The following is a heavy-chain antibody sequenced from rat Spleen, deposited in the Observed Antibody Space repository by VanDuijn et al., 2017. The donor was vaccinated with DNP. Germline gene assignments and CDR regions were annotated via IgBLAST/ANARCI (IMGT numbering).Heavy chain of an antibody. CDR3: TTDFERGY. CDR2: ITASGGST. CDR1: GFTFSDYW. J-gene: IGHJ2*01. Sequence: EVQLVETGGGLVQPGRSLQLSCVASGFTFSDYWMYWVRQAPKKGLEWVASITASGGSTSYRDSVKGRFTISRDNAKSTLYLQMDSLRSEDTATYYCTTDFERGYWGQGVMVTVSS. V-gene: IGHV5-19*01. D-gene: IGHD1-11*01.